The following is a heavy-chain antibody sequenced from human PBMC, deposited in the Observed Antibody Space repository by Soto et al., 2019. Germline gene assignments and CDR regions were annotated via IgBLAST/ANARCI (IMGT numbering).Heavy chain of an antibody. CDR3: AKGSSQSSYAASAY. D-gene: IGHD2-2*01. V-gene: IGHV3-23*01. CDR1: GFTFSSYA. Sequence: EVQLLESGGGLVQPGGSLRLSCAASGFTFSSYAMSWVRQAPGKGLEWVSVISDSADRTYYADSVQGRFTISRDNSKNTLPLHITSLRAEDTAVYYCAKGSSQSSYAASAYWGQGTLVAVAS. CDR2: ISDSADRT. J-gene: IGHJ4*02.